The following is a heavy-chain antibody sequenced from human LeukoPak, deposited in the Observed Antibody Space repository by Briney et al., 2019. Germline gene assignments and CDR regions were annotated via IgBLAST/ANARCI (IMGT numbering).Heavy chain of an antibody. Sequence: ASVKVSCKASGYTFTSYDINWVRQATGQGLEWMGWMNPNSGNTGYAQKFQGGVTITRNTSISTAYMELSSLRSEDTAVYYCARGRRMIVVVMTNYYMDVWGKGTTVTVSS. CDR1: GYTFTSYD. CDR2: MNPNSGNT. V-gene: IGHV1-8*03. CDR3: ARGRRMIVVVMTNYYMDV. J-gene: IGHJ6*03. D-gene: IGHD3-22*01.